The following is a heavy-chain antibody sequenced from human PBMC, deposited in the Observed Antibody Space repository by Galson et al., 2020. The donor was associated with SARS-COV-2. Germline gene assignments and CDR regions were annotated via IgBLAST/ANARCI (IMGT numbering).Heavy chain of an antibody. CDR3: ARGSGWLNY. CDR2: ISGSGSTT. V-gene: IGHV3-11*01. D-gene: IGHD6-19*01. J-gene: IGHJ4*02. CDR1: GFTFSNYY. Sequence: NSGGSLRLSCTASGFTFSNYYMSWIRQAPGKGLEWVSYISGSGSTTYYADSVKGRFTISRDNAKNSLYLQMNDLRAEDTAVYYCARGSGWLNYWGQGTLVTVSS.